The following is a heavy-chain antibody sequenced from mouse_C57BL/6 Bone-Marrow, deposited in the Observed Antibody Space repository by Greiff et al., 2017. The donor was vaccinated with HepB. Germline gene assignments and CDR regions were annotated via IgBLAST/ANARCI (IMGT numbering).Heavy chain of an antibody. CDR1: GYTFTDYY. D-gene: IGHD1-1*01. J-gene: IGHJ1*03. V-gene: IGHV1-76*01. Sequence: QVQLQQSGAELVRPGASVKLSCKASGYTFTDYYINWVKQRPGPGLEWIARIYPGSGNTYYNEKVKGKATLTAEKSSSTAYMQLSSLTSEDSAVYFCAGGSSYFYWYFDVWGTGTTVTVSS. CDR2: IYPGSGNT. CDR3: AGGSSYFYWYFDV.